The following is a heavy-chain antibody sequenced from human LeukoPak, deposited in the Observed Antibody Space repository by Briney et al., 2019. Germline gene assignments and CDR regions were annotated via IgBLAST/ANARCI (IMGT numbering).Heavy chain of an antibody. CDR2: ISCSSSST. J-gene: IGHJ4*02. CDR3: AKEAGCGLDY. CDR1: GFTFSSYS. D-gene: IGHD2-21*01. V-gene: IGHV3-48*02. Sequence: GGSLRLSCAASGFTFSSYSMNWVRQAPGKGLEWVSYISCSSSSTYYADSVKGRFTISRDNAKNSLYLQMNSLRDEDTAVYYCAKEAGCGLDYWGQGTLVTVSS.